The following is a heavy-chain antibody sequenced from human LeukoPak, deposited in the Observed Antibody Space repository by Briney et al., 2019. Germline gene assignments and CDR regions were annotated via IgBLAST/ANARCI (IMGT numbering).Heavy chain of an antibody. D-gene: IGHD3-22*01. Sequence: PSETLSLTCTVSGGSISSGSYYWSWIRQPAGKGLEWIGRIYTSGSTNYNPSLKSRVTISVDTSKNQFSLKLSSVTAADTAVYYCAGTYYYDSSGYWYRPSDYYYYMDVWGKGTTVTISS. CDR3: AGTYYYDSSGYWYRPSDYYYYMDV. V-gene: IGHV4-61*02. CDR1: GGSISSGSYY. CDR2: IYTSGST. J-gene: IGHJ6*03.